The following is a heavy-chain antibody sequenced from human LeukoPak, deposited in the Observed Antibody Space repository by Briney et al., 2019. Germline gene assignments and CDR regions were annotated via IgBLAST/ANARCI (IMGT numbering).Heavy chain of an antibody. CDR3: ARHLHDYGDYYYYYMDV. CDR1: GGTFSSYA. V-gene: IGHV1-69*13. J-gene: IGHJ6*03. CDR2: IIPIFGTA. Sequence: ASVKVSCKASGGTFSSYAISWVRQAPGQGLEWMGGIIPIFGTANYAQKFQGRVTITADESTSTAYMELSSLRSEDTAVYYCARHLHDYGDYYYYYMDVWGKGSTVTVSS. D-gene: IGHD4-17*01.